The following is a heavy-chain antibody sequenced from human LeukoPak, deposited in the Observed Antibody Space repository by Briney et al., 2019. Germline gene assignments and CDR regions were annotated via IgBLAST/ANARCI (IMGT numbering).Heavy chain of an antibody. J-gene: IGHJ3*02. D-gene: IGHD3-22*01. Sequence: ASVKVSCKASGYTFTGYYMHWVRPAPGQGREWMGWINPNSGGTNYAQTFQGRVTMTRETSISTAYMELSRLRSDDTAVYYCARDRGLVRYYYDSSGSDAFDIWGQGTMVTVSS. CDR1: GYTFTGYY. CDR2: INPNSGGT. V-gene: IGHV1-2*02. CDR3: ARDRGLVRYYYDSSGSDAFDI.